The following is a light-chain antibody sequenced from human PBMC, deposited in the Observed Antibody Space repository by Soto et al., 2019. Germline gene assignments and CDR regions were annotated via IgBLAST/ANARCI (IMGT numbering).Light chain of an antibody. Sequence: QSVLTQPPSASGSPGQSVTISCTGTSSDVGAYNYVSWYQQHPGKAPKLMISGVNKRPSGVPDRFSGSKSGNTASLTVSGLQPEDEADYYCSSYGGPNNSNYVFGTGTKVTVL. CDR1: SSDVGAYNY. CDR3: SSYGGPNNSNYV. J-gene: IGLJ1*01. CDR2: GVN. V-gene: IGLV2-8*01.